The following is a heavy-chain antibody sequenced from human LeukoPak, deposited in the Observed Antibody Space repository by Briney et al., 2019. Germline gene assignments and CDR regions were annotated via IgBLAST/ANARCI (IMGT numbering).Heavy chain of an antibody. Sequence: GSLRLSCSASGFSVDSSYMSWVRQTPGKGLEWVSGMYTNGKDYHAESTKGRFTIFRDISKYGLDLQMNRLRVDDTAVYYCARDSPTSDIDSWGQGTLVIVSS. D-gene: IGHD2-2*01. CDR2: MYTNGKD. J-gene: IGHJ5*01. CDR3: ARDSPTSDIDS. CDR1: GFSVDSSY. V-gene: IGHV3-53*01.